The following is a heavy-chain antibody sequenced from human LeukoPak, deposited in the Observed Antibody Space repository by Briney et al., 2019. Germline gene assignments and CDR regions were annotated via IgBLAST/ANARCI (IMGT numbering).Heavy chain of an antibody. CDR2: IYPGDSDT. CDR1: GYSFTSYW. J-gene: IGHJ6*03. V-gene: IGHV5-51*01. Sequence: GESLKISCKGSGYSFTSYWIGWVRQMHGKGLEWMGIIYPGDSDTRYSPSLQGQVTISADKSISTAYLQWSSLKASDTAMYYCARRSYDFWSGYYYYMDVWGKGTTVTVSS. D-gene: IGHD3-3*01. CDR3: ARRSYDFWSGYYYYMDV.